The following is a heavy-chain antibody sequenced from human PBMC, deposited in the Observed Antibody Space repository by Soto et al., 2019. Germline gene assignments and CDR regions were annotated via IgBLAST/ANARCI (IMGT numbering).Heavy chain of an antibody. CDR3: ARWDYGVYARFDY. Sequence: QVQLVQSGTEVKKPGASVKVSCKASGYTFTSHDINWVRQATGQGLEWMGWMNPNSGNTGYAQKFQGRVTMTSNTSISTAYMELSSLRSEDTAVYYCARWDYGVYARFDYWGQGTLVTVSS. V-gene: IGHV1-8*01. CDR2: MNPNSGNT. D-gene: IGHD4-17*01. J-gene: IGHJ4*02. CDR1: GYTFTSHD.